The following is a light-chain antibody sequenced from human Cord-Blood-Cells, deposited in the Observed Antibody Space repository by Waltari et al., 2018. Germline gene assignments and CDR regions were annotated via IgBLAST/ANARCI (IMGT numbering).Light chain of an antibody. CDR2: GAS. J-gene: IGKJ1*01. CDR3: QQYGSSPPWK. Sequence: EIVLTHSPGTLSLSPGERATLSCRASQMVSSSYLAWYKQKPGQAPRLLIYGASSRATGIPDRFSGSGSGTDFTLTISRLEAEDFAVYYCQQYGSSPPWKFGQGTKVEIK. CDR1: QMVSSSY. V-gene: IGKV3-20*01.